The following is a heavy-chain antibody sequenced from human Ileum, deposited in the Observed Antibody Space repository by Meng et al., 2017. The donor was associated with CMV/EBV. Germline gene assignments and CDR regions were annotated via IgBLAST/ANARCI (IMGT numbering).Heavy chain of an antibody. D-gene: IGHD3-16*01. Sequence: ASVKVSCKPSGYSFTGYYIHWVRQAPGQGLEWVGWINPNSGGTVYAPRFQGRVTMTKDTSIKTAYMELSSLVSDDTAVYHCSGGDYWGQGTLVTVSS. J-gene: IGHJ4*02. V-gene: IGHV1-2*02. CDR3: SGGDY. CDR1: GYSFTGYY. CDR2: INPNSGGT.